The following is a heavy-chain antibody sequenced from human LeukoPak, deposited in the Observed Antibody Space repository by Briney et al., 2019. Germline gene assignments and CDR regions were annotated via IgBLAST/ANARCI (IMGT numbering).Heavy chain of an antibody. Sequence: GGSLRLSCAASGFTFSSYSMNWVRQAPGKGLKWVSAISGSGGSTYYADSVKGRFTISRDNSKNTLYLQMNSLRAEDTAVYYCATMTGGREDWFDPWGQGTLVTVSS. J-gene: IGHJ5*02. CDR3: ATMTGGREDWFDP. CDR2: ISGSGGST. V-gene: IGHV3-23*01. CDR1: GFTFSSYS.